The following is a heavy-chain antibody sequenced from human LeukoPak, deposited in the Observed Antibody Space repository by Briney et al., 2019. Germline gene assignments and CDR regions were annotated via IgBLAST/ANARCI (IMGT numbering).Heavy chain of an antibody. Sequence: GGSLRLSCAASGFTFSSYSMHWVRQAPGKGLEYVSAISDSGGSTYYADSVKGRFTISRDNSKNTLYLQMSSLRAEDTAVYFCVRGYSFGPYGMDVWGQGTTVTVSS. CDR1: GFTFSSYS. J-gene: IGHJ6*02. CDR3: VRGYSFGPYGMDV. V-gene: IGHV3-64D*09. D-gene: IGHD2-15*01. CDR2: ISDSGGST.